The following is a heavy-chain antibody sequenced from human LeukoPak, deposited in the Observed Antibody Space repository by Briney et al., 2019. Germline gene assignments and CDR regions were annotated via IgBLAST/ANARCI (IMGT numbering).Heavy chain of an antibody. CDR2: IYYSGST. CDR3: ARRPRNDISTGTPFDY. Sequence: SETLSLTCTVSGGSVSSDRYYWRWIRQLPGKGLEWIGYIYYSGSTDSNPSLKSRVTISVDTSKNQFSLKLRSVTAADTAVYYCARRPRNDISTGTPFDYWGQGILVTVSS. D-gene: IGHD3-9*01. CDR1: GGSVSSDRYY. J-gene: IGHJ4*02. V-gene: IGHV4-61*01.